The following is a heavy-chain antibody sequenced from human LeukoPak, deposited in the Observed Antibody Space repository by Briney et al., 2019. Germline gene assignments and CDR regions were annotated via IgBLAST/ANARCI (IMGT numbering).Heavy chain of an antibody. CDR2: IYTSGST. CDR1: GGSISSGSYY. CDR3: ARGVSIPTTPKFDY. D-gene: IGHD2-15*01. V-gene: IGHV4-61*02. J-gene: IGHJ4*02. Sequence: PSETLSLTCTVSGGSISSGSYYWSWIRQPAGKGLEWIGRIYTSGSTNYNPSLKSRVTISVDTSKNQFSLKLSSVTAADTAVYYCARGVSIPTTPKFDYWGQGTLVTVSS.